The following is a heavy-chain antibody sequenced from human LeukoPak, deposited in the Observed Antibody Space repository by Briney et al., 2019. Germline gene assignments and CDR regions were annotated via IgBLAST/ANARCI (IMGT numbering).Heavy chain of an antibody. J-gene: IGHJ4*02. Sequence: ESGPTLVKPTQTLTLTCTFSGFSLSTSGVGVGWIRQPPGKALEWLALIYWDDDKRYSPSLKSSLTITKDTSKNQVVLTMTNMDPVDTATYYCALTTYYYDSSGYSPFDYWGQGTLVTVSS. CDR3: ALTTYYYDSSGYSPFDY. CDR2: IYWDDDK. D-gene: IGHD3-22*01. V-gene: IGHV2-5*02. CDR1: GFSLSTSGVG.